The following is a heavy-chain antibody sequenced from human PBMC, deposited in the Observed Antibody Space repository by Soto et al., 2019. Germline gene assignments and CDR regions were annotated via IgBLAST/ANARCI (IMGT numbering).Heavy chain of an antibody. V-gene: IGHV3-30*18. Sequence: QVQLVESGGGVVQPGRSLRLSCAASGFTFSSYGMHWVRQAPGKGLEWVAVISYDGSNKYYADSVKGRFTISRDNSKNTLYLQMNSLRAEDTAVYYCAKDRLLETITPPNVIGYWGQGTLVTVSS. D-gene: IGHD1-1*01. CDR2: ISYDGSNK. J-gene: IGHJ4*02. CDR1: GFTFSSYG. CDR3: AKDRLLETITPPNVIGY.